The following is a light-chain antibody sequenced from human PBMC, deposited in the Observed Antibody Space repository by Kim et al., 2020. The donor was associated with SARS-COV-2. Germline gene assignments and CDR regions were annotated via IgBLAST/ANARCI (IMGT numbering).Light chain of an antibody. Sequence: VSPGERATLSCRASQSVSSSLAWYQQKPGQAPRLLIYGASARATGIPARFSGSGSGTEFTLTISSLQSEDFAVYYCQQYTNWPLTFGGGTKVDIK. CDR1: QSVSSS. CDR3: QQYTNWPLT. CDR2: GAS. V-gene: IGKV3-15*01. J-gene: IGKJ4*01.